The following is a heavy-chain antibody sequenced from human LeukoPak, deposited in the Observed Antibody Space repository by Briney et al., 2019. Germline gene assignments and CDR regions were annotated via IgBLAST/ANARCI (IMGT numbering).Heavy chain of an antibody. CDR3: ARGPESTVTTDY. J-gene: IGHJ4*02. CDR2: IYNGGST. Sequence: GGSLRLSCAASGFTVSSNYMSWVRQAPGKGLEWVSVIYNGGSTYYADSVKGRFTISRDNSKNTLYLQMNSLRAEDTAVYYYARGPESTVTTDYWGQGTLVTVSS. CDR1: GFTVSSNY. D-gene: IGHD4-17*01. V-gene: IGHV3-53*01.